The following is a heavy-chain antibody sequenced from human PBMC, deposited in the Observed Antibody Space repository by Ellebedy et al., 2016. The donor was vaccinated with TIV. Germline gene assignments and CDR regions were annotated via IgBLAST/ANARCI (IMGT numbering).Heavy chain of an antibody. CDR3: ARGRSTSSSWLSRHYYYYGMDV. V-gene: IGHV1-2*04. D-gene: IGHD6-13*01. CDR2: INPNSGGT. J-gene: IGHJ6*02. CDR1: GYTFTGYY. Sequence: ASVKVSCXASGYTFTGYYMHWVRQAPGQGLEWMGWINPNSGGTNYAQKFQGWVTMTRDTSISTAYMELSRLRSDDTAVYYCARGRSTSSSWLSRHYYYYGMDVWGQGTTVTVSS.